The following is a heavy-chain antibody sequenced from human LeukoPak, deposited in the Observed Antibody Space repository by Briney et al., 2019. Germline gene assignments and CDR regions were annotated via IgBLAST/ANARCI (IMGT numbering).Heavy chain of an antibody. CDR2: ISAYNGNT. Sequence: ASVKVSCKASGYTFTSYGISWVRQAPGQGLEWMGWISAYNGNTNYAQKLQGRVTMTTDTSTSTAYMELRSLRSDDTAVYYCARDNHELLWFGELYPLVYWGQGTLVTVSS. D-gene: IGHD3-10*01. V-gene: IGHV1-18*04. J-gene: IGHJ4*02. CDR1: GYTFTSYG. CDR3: ARDNHELLWFGELYPLVY.